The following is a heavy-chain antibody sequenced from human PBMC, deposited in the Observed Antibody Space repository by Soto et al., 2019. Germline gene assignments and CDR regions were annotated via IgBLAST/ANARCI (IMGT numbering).Heavy chain of an antibody. CDR2: INAGNGDT. J-gene: IGHJ4*02. V-gene: IGHV1-3*01. D-gene: IGHD4-17*01. Sequence: ASVKVSCKASGYIFINYGIHWVRQAPGQRLEWMGWINAGNGDTKYSQKFQGRVTMTRDTSAGSAYLELSSLRFEDTAAYYCARDPLTTVTSMVDYWGQGTLVTVSS. CDR3: ARDPLTTVTSMVDY. CDR1: GYIFINYG.